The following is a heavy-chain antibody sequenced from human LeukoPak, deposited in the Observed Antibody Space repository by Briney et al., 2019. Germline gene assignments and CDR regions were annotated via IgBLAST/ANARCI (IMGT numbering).Heavy chain of an antibody. CDR3: ARLTDYYGDYVHAFDI. Sequence: GASVKVSCKASGYTFTSYGISWVRQAPGQGLEWMGWISAYNGNTNYAQKLQGRVTMTTDTSTSAAYMELRSLRSDDTAVYYCARLTDYYGDYVHAFDIWGQGTMVTVSS. CDR1: GYTFTSYG. J-gene: IGHJ3*02. D-gene: IGHD4-17*01. CDR2: ISAYNGNT. V-gene: IGHV1-18*01.